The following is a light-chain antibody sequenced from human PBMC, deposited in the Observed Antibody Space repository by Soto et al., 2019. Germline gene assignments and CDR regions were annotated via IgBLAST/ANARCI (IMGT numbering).Light chain of an antibody. V-gene: IGKV1-39*01. J-gene: IGKJ3*01. CDR3: QQSYSTPRT. CDR1: QSISSY. Sequence: DIQMTQSPSSLSASVGDRVTITCRASQSISSYLNWYQQKPGKAPKLLIYAASSLQSEVPSRFSGSGSGTDFTLTISSLQPEDFATYHCQQSYSTPRTFGPGTREDIK. CDR2: AAS.